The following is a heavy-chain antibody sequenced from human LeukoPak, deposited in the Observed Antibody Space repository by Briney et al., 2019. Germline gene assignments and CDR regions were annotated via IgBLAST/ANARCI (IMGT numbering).Heavy chain of an antibody. V-gene: IGHV4-34*01. J-gene: IGHJ5*02. CDR1: GGSFSGYY. D-gene: IGHD3-10*01. CDR2: MYHSGST. CDR3: ARGPRFGELLWHWFDP. Sequence: SETLSLTCAVYGGSFSGYYWSWIRQPPGKGLEWIGSMYHSGSTYYNPPLKSRVTISEDTSKNQFSLKLRSVTAADTAVYYCARGPRFGELLWHWFDPWGQGTLVTVSS.